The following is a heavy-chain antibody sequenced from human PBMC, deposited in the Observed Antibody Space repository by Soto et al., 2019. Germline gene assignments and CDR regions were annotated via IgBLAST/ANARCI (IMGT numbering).Heavy chain of an antibody. J-gene: IGHJ6*02. V-gene: IGHV1-69*01. CDR2: IIPIVGTG. Sequence: QVQLVQSGAEVRKPGSSVTVSCKASGGTFSNYAISWVRQAPGQGLEWMGGIIPIVGTGSYAQKFQGRVTITADEPTTTAYMELSSLRFEATAVYYCARVVILVPTASTHSYYHMDVWGPGTTVTVSS. CDR3: ARVVILVPTASTHSYYHMDV. D-gene: IGHD2-2*01. CDR1: GGTFSNYA.